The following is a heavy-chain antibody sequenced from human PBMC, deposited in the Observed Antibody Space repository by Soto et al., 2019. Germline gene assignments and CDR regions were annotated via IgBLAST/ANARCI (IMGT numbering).Heavy chain of an antibody. V-gene: IGHV3-11*06. CDR2: ISSTSTYI. CDR1: GFTSSDYY. Sequence: QVQLVESGGGLVKPGGFLRLSCSASGFTSSDYYMTGIRQAPGKGLEWVSYISSTSTYINYADSVKGRFTISRDNAKNSMLLQMSSLRAEDTTINYCVSDRGRDIVGITPARDIEHHGMDVWGQGTTVTVSS. CDR3: VSDRGRDIVGITPARDIEHHGMDV. J-gene: IGHJ6*02. D-gene: IGHD2-15*01.